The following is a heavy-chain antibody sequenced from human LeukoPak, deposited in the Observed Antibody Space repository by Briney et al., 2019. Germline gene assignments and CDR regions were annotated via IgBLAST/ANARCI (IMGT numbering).Heavy chain of an antibody. CDR2: IYYSGST. J-gene: IGHJ4*02. CDR3: ARFLGDANYFDY. D-gene: IGHD3-16*01. Sequence: SETLSLTCTVSGGSISSSSYYWGWIRQPPGKGLEWIGSIYYSGSTYYNPSLKSRVTISVGTSKNQFSLKLSSVTAADTAVYYCARFLGDANYFDYWGQGTLVTVSS. V-gene: IGHV4-39*01. CDR1: GGSISSSSYY.